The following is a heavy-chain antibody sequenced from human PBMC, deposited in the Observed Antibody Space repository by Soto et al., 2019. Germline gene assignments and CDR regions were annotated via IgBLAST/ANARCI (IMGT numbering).Heavy chain of an antibody. CDR1: GFTFSSYS. V-gene: IGHV3-21*01. D-gene: IGHD3-9*01. Sequence: EVQLVESGGGLVKPGGSLRLSCAASGFTFSSYSMNWVRQAPGKGLEGVSSISSSSSYIYYADSVKGRFTISRDNAKNSLYLKMNSLRAEDTAVYYCAREGSYYDILTGYYNYAFDIRGQGTMVTVSS. CDR2: ISSSSSYI. CDR3: AREGSYYDILTGYYNYAFDI. J-gene: IGHJ3*02.